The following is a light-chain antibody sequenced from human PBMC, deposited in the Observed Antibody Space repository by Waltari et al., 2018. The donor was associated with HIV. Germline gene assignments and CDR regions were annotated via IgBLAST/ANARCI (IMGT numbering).Light chain of an antibody. CDR2: DAS. J-gene: IGKJ5*01. Sequence: DIQMPQSPSSLSASVGERVTITCQASQDISNYLNWYQQKPGKDPKLLIYDASNLETGVPSRFSGSGSGTDFTFAISSLQPEDIATYYCQQYDNLPITFGQGTRLETK. V-gene: IGKV1-33*01. CDR1: QDISNY. CDR3: QQYDNLPIT.